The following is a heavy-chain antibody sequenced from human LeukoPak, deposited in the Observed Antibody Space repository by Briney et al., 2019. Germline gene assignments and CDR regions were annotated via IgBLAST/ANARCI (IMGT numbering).Heavy chain of an antibody. D-gene: IGHD3-9*01. CDR3: ARDFRFDYYDILTGYPAGGDY. Sequence: PGGSLRLSCAASGFTFDDYGMSWVGQAPGKGLEWVSGINWNGGSTGYADSVKGRFTISRDNAKNSLYLQMNSLRAEDTALYYCARDFRFDYYDILTGYPAGGDYWGQGTLVTVSS. CDR2: INWNGGST. V-gene: IGHV3-20*04. J-gene: IGHJ4*02. CDR1: GFTFDDYG.